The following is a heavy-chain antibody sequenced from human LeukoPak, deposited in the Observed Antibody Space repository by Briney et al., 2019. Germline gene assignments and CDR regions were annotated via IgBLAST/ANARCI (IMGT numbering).Heavy chain of an antibody. D-gene: IGHD4/OR15-4a*01. CDR3: AKCLGDGTNYYFAH. Sequence: PGGSLRLSCAASGFTFSSYAMSWVRQAPGKGLEWVSAISGSGGSTYYADSVKGRFTISRDNSKNTLYLQMSSLRAEDTALYYCAKCLGDGTNYYFAHWGQGTLVTVSS. V-gene: IGHV3-23*01. CDR2: ISGSGGST. CDR1: GFTFSSYA. J-gene: IGHJ4*02.